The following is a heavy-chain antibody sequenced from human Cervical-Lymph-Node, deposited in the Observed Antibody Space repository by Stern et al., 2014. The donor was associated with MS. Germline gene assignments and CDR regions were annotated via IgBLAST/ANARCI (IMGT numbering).Heavy chain of an antibody. J-gene: IGHJ4*02. CDR2: VFSSGST. CDR3: ARRHSSGWYTD. V-gene: IGHV4-59*08. Sequence: QVQLVQSGPGLVRPSETLSLTCSVSGDSMSDDYWSWIRQPPGKGFEWIGYVFSSGSTGYNPSLESRVTISLNISKNHFPLRLTSVTATDTAVYYCARRHSSGWYTDWGQGTLVIVSS. CDR1: GDSMSDDY. D-gene: IGHD6-19*01.